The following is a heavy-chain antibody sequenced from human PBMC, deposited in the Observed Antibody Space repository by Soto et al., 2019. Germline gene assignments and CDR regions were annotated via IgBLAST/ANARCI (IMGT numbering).Heavy chain of an antibody. Sequence: NPSETLSLTCTVSGGSISSSSYYWGWIRQPPGKGLEWIGSIYYSGSTYYNPSLKSRVTISVDTSKNQFSLKLSSVTAADTAVYYCARRFDGDYAEYFQHWGQGTLVTVSS. CDR2: IYYSGST. V-gene: IGHV4-39*01. CDR3: ARRFDGDYAEYFQH. D-gene: IGHD4-17*01. CDR1: GGSISSSSYY. J-gene: IGHJ1*01.